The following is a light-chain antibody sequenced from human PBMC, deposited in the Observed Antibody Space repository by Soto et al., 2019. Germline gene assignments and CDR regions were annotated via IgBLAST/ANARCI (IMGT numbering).Light chain of an antibody. CDR2: DAS. CDR1: QTVRNNY. V-gene: IGKV3-20*01. Sequence: LTQSPGTLSLTQGEKTTLSSGASQTVRNNYLAWYQQKPGQAPRLLIYDASSRATGVPDRYSASGSGTDFTLTFGGLEPEDFAVFFCQQYGTSEIIVGLGTRLEI. J-gene: IGKJ5*01. CDR3: QQYGTSEII.